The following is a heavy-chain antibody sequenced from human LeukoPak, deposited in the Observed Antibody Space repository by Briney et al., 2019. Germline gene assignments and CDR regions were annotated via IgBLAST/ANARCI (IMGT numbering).Heavy chain of an antibody. CDR1: GGSFSGYY. J-gene: IGHJ6*03. Sequence: SETLSLTCAVYGGSFSGYYWSWVRQPPGKGLEWIGRIYTSGSTNYNPSLKSRVTMSVDTSKNQFSLKLSSVTAADTAVYYCARGATIFGVGLYYYYMDVWGKGTMVTVSS. D-gene: IGHD3-3*01. CDR3: ARGATIFGVGLYYYYMDV. CDR2: IYTSGST. V-gene: IGHV4-59*10.